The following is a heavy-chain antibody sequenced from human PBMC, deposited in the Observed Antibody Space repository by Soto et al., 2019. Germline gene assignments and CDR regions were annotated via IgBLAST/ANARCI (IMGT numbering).Heavy chain of an antibody. CDR1: GFTFSGSA. CDR2: IRSKANSYAT. D-gene: IGHD3-22*01. CDR3: TRRRDSSGYFS. J-gene: IGHJ5*02. V-gene: IGHV3-73*01. Sequence: PGGSLRLSCAASGFTFSGSAMHWVRQASGKGLEWVGRIRSKANSYATAYAASVKGRFTISRDDSKNTAYLQMNSLKTEDTAVYYCTRRRDSSGYFSWGQGTLVTVSS.